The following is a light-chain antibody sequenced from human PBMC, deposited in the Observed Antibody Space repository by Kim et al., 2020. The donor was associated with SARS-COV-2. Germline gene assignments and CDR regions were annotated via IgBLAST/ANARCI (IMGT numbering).Light chain of an antibody. CDR1: QSVSNK. CDR2: GAS. CDR3: QQYDNWPPLT. Sequence: SPGETATLSCRASQSVSNKVAWYQQKPGQAPRLLSYGASISAADIPARFSGSGSGTDFTLTISSLQSEDFAVYHCQQYDNWPPLTFGGGTKVDIK. J-gene: IGKJ4*01. V-gene: IGKV3D-15*01.